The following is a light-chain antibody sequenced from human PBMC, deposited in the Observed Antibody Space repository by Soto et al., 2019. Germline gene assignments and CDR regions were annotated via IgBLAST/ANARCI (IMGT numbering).Light chain of an antibody. CDR1: SSNIGDNT. J-gene: IGLJ2*01. CDR2: SNN. Sequence: QSVLTQPPSASGTPGQRVTISCSGSSSNIGDNTVNWYQQFPGTAPKLLIHSNNERPSGVPERFSGSKSGTSASLAITGLQSEDEADYYCAAWDDSLNGVVCGGGTQLTVL. CDR3: AAWDDSLNGVV. V-gene: IGLV1-44*01.